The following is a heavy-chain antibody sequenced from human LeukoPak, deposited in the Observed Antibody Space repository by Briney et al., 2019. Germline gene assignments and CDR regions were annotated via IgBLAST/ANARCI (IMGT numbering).Heavy chain of an antibody. V-gene: IGHV3-48*01. J-gene: IGHJ4*02. CDR3: ASDSFDY. CDR2: ISSGSSTI. Sequence: GGSLRLSCAASGFTFSSYSMNWVRQAPGKGLEWVSYISSGSSTIYYADSVKGRFTISRDNAKNSLYLQMNSLRAEDTAVYYCASDSFDYWGQGTLVIVSS. CDR1: GFTFSSYS.